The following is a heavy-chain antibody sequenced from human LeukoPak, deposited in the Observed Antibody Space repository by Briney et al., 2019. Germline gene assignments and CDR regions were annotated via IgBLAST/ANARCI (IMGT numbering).Heavy chain of an antibody. J-gene: IGHJ4*02. V-gene: IGHV4-34*01. CDR2: INHSGST. CDR1: GGSFSGYY. Sequence: PXETLXXXCAVYGGSFSGYYWSWIRQPPGKGLEWIGEINHSGSTNYNPSLKSRVTISVDTSKNQFSLKLSSGTAADTAVYYCARRVEMATITLLDYWGQGTLVTVSS. CDR3: ARRVEMATITLLDY. D-gene: IGHD5-24*01.